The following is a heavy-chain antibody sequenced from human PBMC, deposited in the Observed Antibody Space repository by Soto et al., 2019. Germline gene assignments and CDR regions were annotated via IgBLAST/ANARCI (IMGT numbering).Heavy chain of an antibody. J-gene: IGHJ6*02. CDR2: IIPIFGTA. Sequence: QVQLVQSGAEVKKPGSSVKVSCKASGGTFSSYAISWWRQAPGQGLEWMGWIIPIFGTANYAQKFQGRVTITADESTSTAYMELSSMRSEDTAVYYCAGGVVIIFAPNLDNHYYYGMDVWGQGTTVTVSS. CDR3: AGGVVIIFAPNLDNHYYYGMDV. V-gene: IGHV1-69*01. D-gene: IGHD3-3*01. CDR1: GGTFSSYA.